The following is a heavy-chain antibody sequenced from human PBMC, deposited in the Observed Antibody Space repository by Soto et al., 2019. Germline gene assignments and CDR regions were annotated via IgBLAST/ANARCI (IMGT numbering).Heavy chain of an antibody. CDR2: MNPNSGNT. CDR3: ALRITMVRGVINPDY. CDR1: GYTFTSYD. D-gene: IGHD3-10*01. J-gene: IGHJ4*02. V-gene: IGHV1-8*01. Sequence: QVQLVQSGAEVKKPGASVKVSCKASGYTFTSYDINWVRQATGQGLEWMGWMNPNSGNTGYAQKFQGRVTMSRNTSISTAYMELSSLRSEDTAVYYCALRITMVRGVINPDYWGQGTLVTVSS.